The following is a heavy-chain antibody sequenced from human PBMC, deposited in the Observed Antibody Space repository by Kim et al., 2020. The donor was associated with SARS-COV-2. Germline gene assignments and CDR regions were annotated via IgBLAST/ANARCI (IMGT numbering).Heavy chain of an antibody. CDR3: ARAMVHFWSGSYSDAFDI. D-gene: IGHD3-3*02. CDR2: INPNSGGT. Sequence: ASVKVSCKASGYTFTGYYMHWVRQAPGQGLEWMGRINPNSGGTNYAQKFQGRVTMTRDTSISTAYMELSRLRSDDTAVYYCARAMVHFWSGSYSDAFDIWGQGTMVTVSS. V-gene: IGHV1-2*06. J-gene: IGHJ3*02. CDR1: GYTFTGYY.